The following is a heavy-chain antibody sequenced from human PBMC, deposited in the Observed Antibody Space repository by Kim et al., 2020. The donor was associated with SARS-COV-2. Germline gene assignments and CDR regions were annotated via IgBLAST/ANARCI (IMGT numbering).Heavy chain of an antibody. J-gene: IGHJ5*02. CDR3: ARAGSSWYENWFDP. V-gene: IGHV4-59*01. D-gene: IGHD6-13*01. Sequence: NPALTSRDTISVDTSENQLSLKLSAVTAADTAVYYCARAGSSWYENWFDPWGQGTLVTVSS.